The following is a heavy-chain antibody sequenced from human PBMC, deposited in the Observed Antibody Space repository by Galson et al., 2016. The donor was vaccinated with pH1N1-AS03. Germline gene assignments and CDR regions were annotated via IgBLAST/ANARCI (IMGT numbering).Heavy chain of an antibody. Sequence: SLRLSCAASGFTFSNAWMSWVRQAPGKGLEWVGRLKSKFDGGTAEYAAHVQGRFTISRDDYKKMLHLQMNNLKTEDTAMYYCTTDDGPYYGLDVWGQGTTVTVSS. J-gene: IGHJ6*02. CDR2: LKSKFDGGTA. D-gene: IGHD5-24*01. V-gene: IGHV3-15*01. CDR1: GFTFSNAW. CDR3: TTDDGPYYGLDV.